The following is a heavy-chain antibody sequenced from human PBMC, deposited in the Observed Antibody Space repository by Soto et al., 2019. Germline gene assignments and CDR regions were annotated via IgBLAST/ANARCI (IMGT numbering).Heavy chain of an antibody. CDR2: INTKNGGT. CDR1: GYPFTAYY. CDR3: ASSVTVLPGLGDYYALDV. Sequence: ASVKVSCKASGYPFTAYYMHWVRQAPGQGLEGVGRINTKNGGTDYAQKFQGRVTLTRDPSISTAFMNLNSLGSDDTAVYYCASSVTVLPGLGDYYALDVGGQGPRVTAPS. D-gene: IGHD1-1*01. V-gene: IGHV1-2*06. J-gene: IGHJ6*02.